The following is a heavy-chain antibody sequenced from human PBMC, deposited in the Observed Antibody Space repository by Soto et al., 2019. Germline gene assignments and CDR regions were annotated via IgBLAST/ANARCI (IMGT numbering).Heavy chain of an antibody. CDR3: ARTVLYRSSGDSGIASDI. D-gene: IGHD6-13*01. CDR2: ISASNGNP. Sequence: GSSVKVSCQASGYTFTSYGISWVRQAPGQGIELMGGISASNGNPNYAQKLPGRVTMTTDTSTSTAYMELRSLRPDDTAVYYCARTVLYRSSGDSGIASDIWRQGTMVTV. CDR1: GYTFTSYG. J-gene: IGHJ3*02. V-gene: IGHV1-18*01.